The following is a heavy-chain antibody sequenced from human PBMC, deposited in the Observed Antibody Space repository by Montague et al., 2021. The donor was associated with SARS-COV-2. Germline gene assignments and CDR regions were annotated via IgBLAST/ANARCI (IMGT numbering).Heavy chain of an antibody. CDR3: ARLKVAPNGGWNWFDP. V-gene: IGHV4-30-2*01. D-gene: IGHD6-19*01. CDR2: IFHTGTP. CDR1: GDSISSGGFS. J-gene: IGHJ5*02. Sequence: TLSLTCSLSGDSISSGGFSWSWIRQPPGKGLEWIGHIFHTGTPHYSPSLKSRVTISIDRSKNQFSLSLDSVTAADTAVYYCARLKVAPNGGWNWFDPWGQGILVTVSS.